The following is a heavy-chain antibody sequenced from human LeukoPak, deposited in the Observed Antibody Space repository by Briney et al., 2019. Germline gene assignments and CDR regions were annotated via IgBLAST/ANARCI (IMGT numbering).Heavy chain of an antibody. CDR1: GGSISSYY. D-gene: IGHD6-19*01. CDR2: IYYSGST. CDR3: ARRDSSGWYYGPFDY. J-gene: IGHJ4*02. Sequence: SETLSLTCTVSGGSISSYYWSCIRQPPGKGLEWIGYIYYSGSTNYNPSLKSRVTISVDTSKNQFSLKLSSVTAADTAVYYCARRDSSGWYYGPFDYWGQGTLVTVSS. V-gene: IGHV4-59*08.